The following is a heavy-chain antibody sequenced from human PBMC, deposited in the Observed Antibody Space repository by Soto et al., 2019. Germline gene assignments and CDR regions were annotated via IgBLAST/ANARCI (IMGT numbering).Heavy chain of an antibody. J-gene: IGHJ4*02. CDR3: ARVPRGGSRPTDPYYFDY. CDR2: IYYSGST. D-gene: IGHD2-15*01. V-gene: IGHV4-31*03. CDR1: GGSISSGGYY. Sequence: SETLSLTCTVSGGSISSGGYYWSWIRQHPGKGLEWIGYIYYSGSTYYNPSLKSRVTISVDTSKNQFSLKLSSVTAADTAVYYCARVPRGGSRPTDPYYFDYWGQGTLVTVSS.